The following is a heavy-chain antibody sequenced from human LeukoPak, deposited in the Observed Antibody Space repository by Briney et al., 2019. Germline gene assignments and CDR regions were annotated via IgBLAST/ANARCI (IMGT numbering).Heavy chain of an antibody. CDR2: IYHSGST. V-gene: IGHV4-30-2*01. J-gene: IGHJ5*02. CDR1: GGSLSSGGYS. Sequence: SQTLSLTCAVSGGSLSSGGYSWSWIRQPPGKGLEWIGYIYHSGSTYYNPSLKSRVTISVDRSKNQFSLKLSSVTAADTAVYYCARDGPYGSGFDPWGQGTLVTVSS. D-gene: IGHD3-10*01. CDR3: ARDGPYGSGFDP.